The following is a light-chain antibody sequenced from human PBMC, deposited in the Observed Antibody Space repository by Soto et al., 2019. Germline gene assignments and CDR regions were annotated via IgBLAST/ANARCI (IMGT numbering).Light chain of an antibody. CDR1: NIGSKS. CDR3: RVWDSTSDHVV. Sequence: SSELTQPPSVSVAPGQTATITCGGNNIGSKSVHWYQQKPGQAPVMVVYDDSERPSGIPERFSGSNSGNTATLTISRVEAGDEADYYCRVWDSTSDHVVFGGGTKVTVL. J-gene: IGLJ2*01. V-gene: IGLV3-21*02. CDR2: DDS.